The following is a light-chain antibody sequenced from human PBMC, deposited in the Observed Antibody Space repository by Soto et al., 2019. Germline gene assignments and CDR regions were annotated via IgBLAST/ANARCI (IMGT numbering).Light chain of an antibody. CDR1: SSDIGAYIY. V-gene: IGLV2-8*01. CDR2: EVS. J-gene: IGLJ1*01. Sequence: QSVLTQPPSASGSPGQSVTISCTGTSSDIGAYIYVSWYQQHPGKAPKLMISEVSRRPSGVSDRFSGSKSGNTASLTISGLQDEDEADYQCGSNLGLNTYVVGTGTKVTVL. CDR3: GSNLGLNTYV.